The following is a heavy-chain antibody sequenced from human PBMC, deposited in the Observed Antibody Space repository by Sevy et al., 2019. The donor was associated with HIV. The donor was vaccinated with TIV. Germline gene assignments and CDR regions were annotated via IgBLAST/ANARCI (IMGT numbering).Heavy chain of an antibody. CDR2: IRHGGYT. D-gene: IGHD2-8*01. CDR3: VGPKLTYTNGWHYFDY. Sequence: SETLSLTCIVSGASISNTAYYWGWIRQSPGKGLEWIASIRHGGYTFYNPSLKSRVTITADTSKNQFSLKLTSVSAADTSIYYCVGPKLTYTNGWHYFDYWGQGTVVTVSS. V-gene: IGHV4-39*01. J-gene: IGHJ4*02. CDR1: GASISNTAYY.